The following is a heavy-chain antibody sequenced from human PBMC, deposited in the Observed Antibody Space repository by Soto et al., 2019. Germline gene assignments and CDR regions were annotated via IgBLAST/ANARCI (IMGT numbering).Heavy chain of an antibody. J-gene: IGHJ3*02. V-gene: IGHV4-30-4*01. CDR3: ARDRRGYSYGGFFPDAFDI. CDR1: GGSISSGDYY. D-gene: IGHD5-18*01. Sequence: SETLSLTCTVSGGSISSGDYYWSWIRQPPGKGLEWIGYIYYSGSTYYNPSLKSRVTISVDTSKNQFSLKLSSVTAADTAVHYCARDRRGYSYGGFFPDAFDIWGQGTMVTVSS. CDR2: IYYSGST.